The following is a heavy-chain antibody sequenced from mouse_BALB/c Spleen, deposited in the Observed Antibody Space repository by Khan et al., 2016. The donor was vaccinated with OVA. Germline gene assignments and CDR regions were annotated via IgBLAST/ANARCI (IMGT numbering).Heavy chain of an antibody. Sequence: MQLQQSGPELMKPGASVKISCKASGYSFTSYYIHWVMQSHGKSFEWIGYIDPLSGGTNYNQKFKGKVTLTLDKSSSTAYIHLSNLTSEDSAVCYCTRHGYVAWFTYWGQGTLVTVAA. D-gene: IGHD2-2*01. CDR2: IDPLSGGT. V-gene: IGHV1S135*01. CDR1: GYSFTSYY. J-gene: IGHJ3*01. CDR3: TRHGYVAWFTY.